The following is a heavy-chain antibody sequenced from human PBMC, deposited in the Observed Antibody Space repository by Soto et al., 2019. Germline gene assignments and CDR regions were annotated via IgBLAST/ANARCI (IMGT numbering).Heavy chain of an antibody. CDR1: GGTFSSYA. Sequence: QVQLVQSGAEVKKPGSSVKVYCKASGGTFSSYAISWVRQAPGQGLEWMGGIIPIFGTANYAQKFQGRVTITADESTSTAYMELSSLRSEDTAVYYCARDRGHYYYYGMDVWGQGTTVTVSS. V-gene: IGHV1-69*12. CDR2: IIPIFGTA. CDR3: ARDRGHYYYYGMDV. J-gene: IGHJ6*02.